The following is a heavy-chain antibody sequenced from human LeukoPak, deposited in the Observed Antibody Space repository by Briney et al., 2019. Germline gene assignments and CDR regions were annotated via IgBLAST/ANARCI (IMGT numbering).Heavy chain of an antibody. CDR3: ARGVLSSWSGDEYFQY. V-gene: IGHV1-8*03. CDR2: LNPNSGDT. J-gene: IGHJ1*01. CDR1: GYTFSTYG. Sequence: ASVKVSCKASGYTFSTYGINWLRQATGQGPEWMAWLNPNSGDTGYAQKFRGRVTITRDTATNTAYMELSSLRSEDTAVYYCARGVLSSWSGDEYFQYWGQGTLVIVSS. D-gene: IGHD6-13*01.